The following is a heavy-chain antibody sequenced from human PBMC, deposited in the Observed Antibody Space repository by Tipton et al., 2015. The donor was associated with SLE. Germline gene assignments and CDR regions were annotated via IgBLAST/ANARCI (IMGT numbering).Heavy chain of an antibody. V-gene: IGHV3-64D*06. D-gene: IGHD1-26*01. Sequence: SLRLSCAASGFTFSSYAMHWVRQAPGKGLEYVSAISSNGGSTYYADSVKGRFTISRDNSKNTLYLQMSSLRAEDTAVYYCVKVYSGSYYDYWGQGTLVTVSS. J-gene: IGHJ4*02. CDR2: ISSNGGST. CDR3: VKVYSGSYYDY. CDR1: GFTFSSYA.